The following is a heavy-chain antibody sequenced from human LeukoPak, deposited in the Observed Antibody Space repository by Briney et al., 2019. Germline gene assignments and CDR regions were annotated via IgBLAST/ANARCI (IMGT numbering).Heavy chain of an antibody. V-gene: IGHV3-7*04. CDR1: GFTFSGFW. D-gene: IGHD3-16*01. Sequence: PGGSLGLSCAASGFTFSGFWIGWVRHAQTKGMEWVANIKYDGSDKRYVDSVKGRFTASRDNANNSLYLQMNSLRAEDTAVYYCVRGGGSFDSWGQGTLVTVSS. CDR3: VRGGGSFDS. J-gene: IGHJ4*02. CDR2: IKYDGSDK.